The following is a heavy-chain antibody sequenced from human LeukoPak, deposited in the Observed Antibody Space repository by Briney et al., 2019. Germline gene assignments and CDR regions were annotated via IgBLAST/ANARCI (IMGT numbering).Heavy chain of an antibody. CDR2: IRYDGSNK. Sequence: GGSLRLSCAASGFTFSSYGMHWVRQAPGKGLEWVAFIRYDGSNKYYADSVKGRFTISRDNSKNTLYPEMNSLRAEDTAVYYCAKDQGIAVAGSLDYWGQGTLVTVSS. CDR3: AKDQGIAVAGSLDY. V-gene: IGHV3-30*02. CDR1: GFTFSSYG. J-gene: IGHJ4*02. D-gene: IGHD6-19*01.